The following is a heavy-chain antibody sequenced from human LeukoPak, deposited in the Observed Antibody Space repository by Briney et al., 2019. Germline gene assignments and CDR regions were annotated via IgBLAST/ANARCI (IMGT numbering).Heavy chain of an antibody. CDR1: GFTFDDYA. V-gene: IGHV3-9*01. J-gene: IGHJ4*02. D-gene: IGHD6-19*01. Sequence: GGSLRLSCAASGFTFDDYAMHWVRQAPGKGLEWVSGISWNSGSIGYADSVKGRFTISRDNAKNSLYLQMNSLSAEDTALYYCAKDHSSGWPKAIDYWGQGTLVTVSS. CDR2: ISWNSGSI. CDR3: AKDHSSGWPKAIDY.